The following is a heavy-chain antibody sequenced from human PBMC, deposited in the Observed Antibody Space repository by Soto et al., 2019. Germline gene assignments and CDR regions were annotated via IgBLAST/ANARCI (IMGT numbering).Heavy chain of an antibody. CDR3: ARVARAAVFQYYYYGMDV. D-gene: IGHD6-13*01. CDR1: GGSFSGYY. V-gene: IGHV4-34*01. J-gene: IGHJ6*02. CDR2: INHSGST. Sequence: SETLSLTCAVYGGSFSGYYWSWIRQPPGKGLEWIGEINHSGSTNYNPSLKSRVTISVDTSKNQFSLKLSSVTAADTAVYYCARVARAAVFQYYYYGMDVWGQGTTVTVS.